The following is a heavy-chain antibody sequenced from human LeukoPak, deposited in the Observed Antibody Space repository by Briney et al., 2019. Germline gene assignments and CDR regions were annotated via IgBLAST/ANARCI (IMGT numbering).Heavy chain of an antibody. J-gene: IGHJ4*02. CDR1: GFTFSSNR. CDR2: IYTVGLT. V-gene: IGHV3-53*01. CDR3: ARDNAPAGGGLDY. D-gene: IGHD2-2*01. Sequence: GGSLRLSCAASGFTFSSNRMTWVRQAPGKGLEWVSEIYTVGLTFYSDSVTGRFTISRDNSKNTLYLQMNSLGVEDTARYYCARDNAPAGGGLDYWGQGTLVTVSS.